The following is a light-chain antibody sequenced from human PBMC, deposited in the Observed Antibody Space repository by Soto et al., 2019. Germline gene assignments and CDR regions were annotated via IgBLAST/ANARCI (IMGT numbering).Light chain of an antibody. J-gene: IGKJ2*01. CDR1: QSVTTN. CDR3: QQYNDWRPYT. V-gene: IGKV3-15*01. Sequence: ETGVTQSPATLSVSPGERTTLSCRASQSVTTNLAWYQQKSGQAPRLLIYGASTRATGVPARFSGSGSGTEFTLTISSLQSEDFAVYYCQQYNDWRPYTFGQGTKLEIK. CDR2: GAS.